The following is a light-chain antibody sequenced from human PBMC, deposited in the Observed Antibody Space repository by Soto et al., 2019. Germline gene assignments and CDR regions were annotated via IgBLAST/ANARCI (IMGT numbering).Light chain of an antibody. Sequence: DIVVTQSPDSLAVSLGERATINCKSSQSVLYSSNNKNYLAWYQQKPRQPPKLLIYWASTREAGVPDRFSGSGSGTDFTLTIGSLEAEDLAVYYCQQYYSAPWTFGQGTKVEIK. CDR3: QQYYSAPWT. CDR2: WAS. CDR1: QSVLYSSNNKNY. J-gene: IGKJ1*01. V-gene: IGKV4-1*01.